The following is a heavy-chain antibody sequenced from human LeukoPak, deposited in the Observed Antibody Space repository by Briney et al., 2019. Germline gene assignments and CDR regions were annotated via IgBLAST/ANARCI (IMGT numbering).Heavy chain of an antibody. Sequence: GGSLRLSCAASGFTVNSNYIHWVRQAPGKGLEWVSVIYSGGGTLYADSVKGRFTISRDISKNTVFLQMNSVRTEDTALYHCARGKVRSYYGLDVWGQGTTVIVSS. CDR1: GFTVNSNY. CDR2: IYSGGGT. CDR3: ARGKVRSYYGLDV. J-gene: IGHJ6*02. V-gene: IGHV3-53*01.